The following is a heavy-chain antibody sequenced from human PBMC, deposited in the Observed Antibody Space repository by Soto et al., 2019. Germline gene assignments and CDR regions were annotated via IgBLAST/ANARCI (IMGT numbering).Heavy chain of an antibody. CDR3: ARGQEVGAHFFDS. Sequence: GSLRLSCEASGFTFSKFDMHWVRQPTGRGLEWVSTIGISGDTYYAVSVKGRFTISRDNAKNSLSLQMNSLRAGDTALYFCARGQEVGAHFFDSWGQGTQVTVSS. J-gene: IGHJ4*02. CDR1: GFTFSKFD. D-gene: IGHD2-15*01. V-gene: IGHV3-13*04. CDR2: IGISGDT.